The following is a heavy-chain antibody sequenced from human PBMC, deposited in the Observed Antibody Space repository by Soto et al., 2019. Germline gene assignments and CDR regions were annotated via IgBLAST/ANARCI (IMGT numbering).Heavy chain of an antibody. CDR3: ARDLRNPGSYGMDV. Sequence: SETLSLTCTVSVGSISSGGYYWSWIRQHPGKGLEWIGYIYYSGSTYYNPSLKSRVTISVDTSKNQFSLKLSSVTAADTAVYYCARDLRNPGSYGMDVWGQGTTVTVSS. D-gene: IGHD1-1*01. CDR1: VGSISSGGYY. CDR2: IYYSGST. J-gene: IGHJ6*02. V-gene: IGHV4-31*03.